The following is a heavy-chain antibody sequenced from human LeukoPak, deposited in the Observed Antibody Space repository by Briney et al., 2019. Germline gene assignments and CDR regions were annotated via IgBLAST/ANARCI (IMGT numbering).Heavy chain of an antibody. V-gene: IGHV3-43*02. J-gene: IGHJ4*02. CDR1: GFTFDDYA. Sequence: GGSLRLSCAASGFTFDDYAMHWVRQAPGKGLEWVSLISGDGGSTYYADSVKGRFTISRDNSKNSLYLEMKSLRTEDTALYYGAKDAIQLWLREYYFDYWGQGTLVTVSS. D-gene: IGHD5-18*01. CDR2: ISGDGGST. CDR3: AKDAIQLWLREYYFDY.